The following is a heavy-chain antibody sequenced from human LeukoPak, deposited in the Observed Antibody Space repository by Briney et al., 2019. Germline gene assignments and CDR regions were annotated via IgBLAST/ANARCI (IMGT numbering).Heavy chain of an antibody. CDR2: ISAYNGNT. D-gene: IGHD6-13*01. CDR1: GYTFTSYG. J-gene: IGHJ4*02. Sequence: ASVKVSCKASGYTFTSYGISWVRQAPGQGLEWMGWISAYNGNTNYAQKLQGRVTMTTDTSTSTAYMELRSPRSDDTAVYYCARGSPLVRPPSGYFDYWGQGTLVTVSS. V-gene: IGHV1-18*04. CDR3: ARGSPLVRPPSGYFDY.